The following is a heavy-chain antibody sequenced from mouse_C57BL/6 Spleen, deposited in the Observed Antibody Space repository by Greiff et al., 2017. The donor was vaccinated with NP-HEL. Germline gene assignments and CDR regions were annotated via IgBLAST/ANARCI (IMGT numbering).Heavy chain of an antibody. Sequence: EVMLVESGGGLVKPGGSLKLSCAASGITFSDYGMHWVRQAPEKGLDWVAYISSGSSTIYYADTVKGRFTISRDNAKNTLFLQMTSLRSEDTAMYYCARGYYGSFDYWGQGTTLTVSS. J-gene: IGHJ2*01. CDR1: GITFSDYG. CDR3: ARGYYGSFDY. CDR2: ISSGSSTI. V-gene: IGHV5-17*01. D-gene: IGHD1-1*01.